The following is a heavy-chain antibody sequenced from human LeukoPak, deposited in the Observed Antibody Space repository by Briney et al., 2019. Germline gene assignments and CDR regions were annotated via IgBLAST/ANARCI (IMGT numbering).Heavy chain of an antibody. D-gene: IGHD3-22*01. CDR2: IYYSGST. Sequence: PSETLSLTCTVSGDSISSYYWSWIRQPPGKGLEWIGYIYYSGSTNYNPSLKSRVTISVDTSKNQFSLKLSSVTAADTAVYYCASWYDSSGYTYFDYWGQGTLVTVSS. CDR1: GDSISSYY. CDR3: ASWYDSSGYTYFDY. V-gene: IGHV4-59*08. J-gene: IGHJ4*02.